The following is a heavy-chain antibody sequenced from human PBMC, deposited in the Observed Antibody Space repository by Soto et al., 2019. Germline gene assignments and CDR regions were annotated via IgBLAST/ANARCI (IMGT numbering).Heavy chain of an antibody. V-gene: IGHV3-30-3*01. CDR1: GFTLSSYA. CDR3: ARDPYYYGSGAFDY. D-gene: IGHD3-10*01. Sequence: QVQLVESGGGVVQPGRSLRLSCAASGFTLSSYAMHWVRQAPGKGLEWVAVISYDGSNKYYADSVKGRFTISRDNSKNTLYLQMNSLRAEDTAVYYCARDPYYYGSGAFDYWGQGTLVTVSS. J-gene: IGHJ4*02. CDR2: ISYDGSNK.